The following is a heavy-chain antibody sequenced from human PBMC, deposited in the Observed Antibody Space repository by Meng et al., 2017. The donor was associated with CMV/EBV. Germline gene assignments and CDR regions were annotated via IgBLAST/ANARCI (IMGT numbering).Heavy chain of an antibody. CDR3: AKDFMEGEMATISGDY. D-gene: IGHD5-24*01. CDR2: IRCDGTNK. J-gene: IGHJ4*02. CDR1: GFTFSSYG. V-gene: IGHV3-30*02. Sequence: GESLKISCAASGFTFSSYGMHWVRQAPGKGLEWVAFIRCDGTNKYYTDSVKGRFTISRDNSKNTLYLQVNSLRAEDTAVYYCAKDFMEGEMATISGDYWGQGTLVTVSS.